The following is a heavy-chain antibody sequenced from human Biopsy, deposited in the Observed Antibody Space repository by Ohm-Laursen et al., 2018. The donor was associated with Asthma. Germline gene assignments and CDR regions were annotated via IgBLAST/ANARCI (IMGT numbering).Heavy chain of an antibody. J-gene: IGHJ4*02. CDR2: INIDGTAA. V-gene: IGHV3-74*03. Sequence: SLRLSCAAPGFTFSSYWMHWVRQVPGQGLVWVSHINIDGTAATYADSVKGRFTVSRDNAKNTLYLQMNSLRAEDTAVYFCTASFAYWGQGSLVTVSS. D-gene: IGHD5-18*01. CDR3: TASFAY. CDR1: GFTFSSYW.